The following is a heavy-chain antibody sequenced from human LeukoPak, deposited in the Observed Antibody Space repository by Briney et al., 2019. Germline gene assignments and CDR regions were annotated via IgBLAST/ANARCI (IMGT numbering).Heavy chain of an antibody. CDR1: GYTFTSYD. V-gene: IGHV1-8*01. CDR3: ARGPPPRQFTIFGVVIKYYFDY. J-gene: IGHJ4*02. Sequence: ASVKVSCKASGYTFTSYDINWVRQATGQGLEWMGWMNPNSGNTGYAQKFQGRVTMTRNTSISTAYMELSSLRSEDTAVYYCARGPPPRQFTIFGVVIKYYFDYWGQGTLITVSS. D-gene: IGHD3-3*01. CDR2: MNPNSGNT.